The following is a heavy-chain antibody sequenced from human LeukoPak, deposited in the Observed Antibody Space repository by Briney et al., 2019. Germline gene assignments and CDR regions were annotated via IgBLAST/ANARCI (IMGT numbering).Heavy chain of an antibody. CDR2: INSKTDGGPT. CDR3: APGPLDY. V-gene: IGHV3-15*01. CDR1: GFTFRNAW. Sequence: GGSLRLSCIASGFTFRNAWMSWVRQVPGKGLEWIGRINSKTDGGPTVYSAPVKGRLNISRHESKKSLFLQMNSLETDDTAVYSCAPGPLDYWGQGALVTVSS. J-gene: IGHJ4*02.